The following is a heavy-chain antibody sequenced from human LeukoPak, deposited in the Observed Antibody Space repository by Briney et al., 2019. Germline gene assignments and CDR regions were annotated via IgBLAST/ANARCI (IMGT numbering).Heavy chain of an antibody. Sequence: ASVKVSCKASGYTFTSYDINWVRQATGQGLEWMGWINPNSGGTNYAQKFQGWVTMTRDTSISAAYMELSRLRSDDTAVYYCARGGGYSSSWYYLYFDYWGQGTLVTVSS. CDR1: GYTFTSYD. CDR2: INPNSGGT. J-gene: IGHJ4*02. CDR3: ARGGGYSSSWYYLYFDY. D-gene: IGHD6-13*01. V-gene: IGHV1-2*04.